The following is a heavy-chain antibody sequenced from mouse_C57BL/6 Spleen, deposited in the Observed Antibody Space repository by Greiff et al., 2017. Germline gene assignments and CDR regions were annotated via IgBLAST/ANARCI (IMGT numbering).Heavy chain of an antibody. CDR1: GYTFTDYN. CDR2: INPNNGGT. V-gene: IGHV1-18*01. CDR3: AREGDYDGVAYAMDY. D-gene: IGHD2-4*01. J-gene: IGHJ4*01. Sequence: EVQGVESGPELVKPGASVKIPCKASGYTFTDYNMDWVKQSHGKSLEWIGDINPNNGGTIYNQKFKGKATLTVDKSSSTAYMELRSLTSEDTAVYDCAREGDYDGVAYAMDYWGQGTSVTVSS.